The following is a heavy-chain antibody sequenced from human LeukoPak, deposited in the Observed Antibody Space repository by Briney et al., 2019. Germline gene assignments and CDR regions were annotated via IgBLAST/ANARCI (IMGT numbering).Heavy chain of an antibody. J-gene: IGHJ6*02. Sequence: SETLSLTCTVSDDSVSSHYWNWIRQPPGKGLEFIGWVHYSGDTDYNPSLKSRVTISLDTSDNQFALKVKSVTAADTAVYYCARASAVAQVGGYSYHPLDAWGQGTTVTVS. D-gene: IGHD5-18*01. CDR1: DDSVSSHY. CDR3: ARASAVAQVGGYSYHPLDA. V-gene: IGHV4-59*08. CDR2: VHYSGDT.